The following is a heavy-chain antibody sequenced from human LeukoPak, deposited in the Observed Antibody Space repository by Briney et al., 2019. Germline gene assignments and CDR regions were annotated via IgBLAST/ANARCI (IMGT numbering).Heavy chain of an antibody. CDR2: IYHSGST. J-gene: IGHJ4*02. CDR3: AGVGATGPWWD. D-gene: IGHD1-26*01. Sequence: PSGTLSLTCAVSGDSISSSNWWSWVRQPPGKGLVWIGEIYHSGSTNYNPSLKSRVTISVDTSKNQFSLKLSSVTAADTAVYYCAGVGATGPWWDWGQGTLVTVSS. CDR1: GDSISSSNW. V-gene: IGHV4-4*02.